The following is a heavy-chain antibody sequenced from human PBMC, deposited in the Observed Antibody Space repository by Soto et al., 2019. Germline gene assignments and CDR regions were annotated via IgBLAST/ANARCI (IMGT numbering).Heavy chain of an antibody. V-gene: IGHV4-39*01. CDR3: ARRLYYDSSGFEGGGMDV. Sequence: SETLSLTCTVAVCSISSSTYYWVWIRQPPGKGLEWIGSIYYSGSTYYNPSLKSRVTISVDTSKNQFSLKLSSVTAADTAVYYCARRLYYDSSGFEGGGMDVWGQGTTVT. D-gene: IGHD3-22*01. CDR1: VCSISSSTYY. CDR2: IYYSGST. J-gene: IGHJ6*02.